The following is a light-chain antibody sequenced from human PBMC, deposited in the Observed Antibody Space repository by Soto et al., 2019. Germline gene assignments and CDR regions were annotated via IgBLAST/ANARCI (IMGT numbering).Light chain of an antibody. CDR3: SSFTSSTTLL. CDR1: ATDVGAYNY. V-gene: IGLV2-14*01. CDR2: VVT. J-gene: IGLJ2*01. Sequence: QSALTQPASVSGSPGQSITISCTGTATDVGAYNYVSWYQQHPGRAPKLIIYVVTDRPSGVADRFSGSKSGDTASLTISGLQAEDEAHYYCSSFTSSTTLLFGGGTQLTVL.